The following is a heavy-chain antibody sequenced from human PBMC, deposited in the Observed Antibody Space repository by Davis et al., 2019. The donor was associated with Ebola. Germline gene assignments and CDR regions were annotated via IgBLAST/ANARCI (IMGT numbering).Heavy chain of an antibody. D-gene: IGHD3-3*01. J-gene: IGHJ6*02. CDR1: RFTFSSYS. Sequence: GESLKISCAASRFTFSSYSMNWVRQAPGKGLEWVSSISSSSSYIYYADSVKGRFTISRDNAKNSLYLQMNSLRAEDTAVYYCASSLVFGVVWYGMDVWGQGTTVTVSS. CDR3: ASSLVFGVVWYGMDV. V-gene: IGHV3-21*01. CDR2: ISSSSSYI.